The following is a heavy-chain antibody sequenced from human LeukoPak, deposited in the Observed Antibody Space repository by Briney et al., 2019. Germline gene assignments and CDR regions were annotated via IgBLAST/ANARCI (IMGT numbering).Heavy chain of an antibody. CDR2: IGADGSTT. J-gene: IGHJ3*01. Sequence: GGSLRLSCAASGFTFSSYGMHWVRQAPGKGLEWVAVIGADGSTTYYAESVKGRFTISRDNSKSTLFLQMNSLRAEDTAVYYCARPRLFKGVFDDWGQGTMVTVSS. D-gene: IGHD2-8*01. CDR1: GFTFSSYG. V-gene: IGHV3-33*08. CDR3: ARPRLFKGVFDD.